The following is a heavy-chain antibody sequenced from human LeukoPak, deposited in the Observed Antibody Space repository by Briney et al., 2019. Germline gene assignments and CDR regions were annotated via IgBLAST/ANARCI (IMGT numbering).Heavy chain of an antibody. CDR2: ISGSGGST. Sequence: PGGSLRPSCGASGFPFSSYAMSWVRQAPGKGLEWVSAISGSGGSTYYADSVKGRLTITRDNSKHTLYLQMNSVRVEDTAVYYCAKGGRWLHRTPFDYWGQGTLVTVSS. J-gene: IGHJ4*02. CDR1: GFPFSSYA. CDR3: AKGGRWLHRTPFDY. V-gene: IGHV3-23*01. D-gene: IGHD5-24*01.